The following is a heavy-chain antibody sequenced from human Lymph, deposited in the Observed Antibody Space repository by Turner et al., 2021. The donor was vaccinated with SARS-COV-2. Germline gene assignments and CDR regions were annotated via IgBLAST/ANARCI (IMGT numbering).Heavy chain of an antibody. V-gene: IGHV3-30-3*01. Sequence: QVQLVESGGGVVQPGRSLGLSGAASGFTFNNYPMHWVRQAPGKGLEWVAVISYDGSNKYYADSVKGRFTISRDNSKNTLYLQMNSLRAEDTAVYYCARDSSGSGTLDYWGQGTLVTVSS. CDR2: ISYDGSNK. CDR1: GFTFNNYP. D-gene: IGHD3-10*01. J-gene: IGHJ4*02. CDR3: ARDSSGSGTLDY.